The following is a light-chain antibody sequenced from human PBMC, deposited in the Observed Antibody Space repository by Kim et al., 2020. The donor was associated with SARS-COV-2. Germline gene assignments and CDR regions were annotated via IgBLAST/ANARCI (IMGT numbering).Light chain of an antibody. CDR3: CSYAGSYSFV. Sequence: GQSVTLSCTGTNSDVGGYNFDSWFQQHPGKVPKLVIYDVNERPSGVPGRFSGSKSGNTASLTISGLQPDDEADYYCCSYAGSYSFVFGSGTKVTVL. CDR2: DVN. J-gene: IGLJ1*01. CDR1: NSDVGGYNF. V-gene: IGLV2-11*01.